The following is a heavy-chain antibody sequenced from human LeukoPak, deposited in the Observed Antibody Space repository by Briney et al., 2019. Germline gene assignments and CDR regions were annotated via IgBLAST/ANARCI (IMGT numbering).Heavy chain of an antibody. CDR1: GGTFSSYA. CDR2: IIPIFGTA. D-gene: IGHD3-10*01. V-gene: IGHV1-69*06. Sequence: ASVKVSCKASGGTFSSYAISWVRQAPGQGLEWMRGIIPIFGTANYAQKFQGRVTITADKSTSTAYMELSSLRSEDTAVYYCARVNNRVTMVRGPVGWFDPWGQGTLVTVSS. CDR3: ARVNNRVTMVRGPVGWFDP. J-gene: IGHJ5*02.